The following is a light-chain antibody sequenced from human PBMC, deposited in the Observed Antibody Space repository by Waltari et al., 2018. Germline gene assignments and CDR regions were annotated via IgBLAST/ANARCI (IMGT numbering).Light chain of an antibody. CDR1: SGHSSNI. CDR3: QTGGHGTWV. J-gene: IGLJ3*02. CDR2: VNSDGSH. V-gene: IGLV4-69*01. Sequence: QLVLTQSPSASASLGASVKLTCTLSSGHSSNIIAWLQQQPEKGPRYLMKVNSDGSHSKGDEIPDRFSGSSSGARRYLTVSSVQSEDEADYYCQTGGHGTWVFGGGTTLTVL.